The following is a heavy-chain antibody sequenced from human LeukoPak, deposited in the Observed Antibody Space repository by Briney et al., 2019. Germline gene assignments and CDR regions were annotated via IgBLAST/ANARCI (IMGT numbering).Heavy chain of an antibody. CDR3: AKDRGLPGYSSGWYDY. V-gene: IGHV3-9*01. CDR2: ISSNSGSI. J-gene: IGHJ4*02. CDR1: GFTFDDYA. Sequence: GGSLRLSCAASGFTFDDYAMHWVRQAPGKGLEWVSVISSNSGSIGYADSVKGRFTISRDNAKNSLCLQMNRLRAEDPALYYCAKDRGLPGYSSGWYDYWGQGTLVTVSS. D-gene: IGHD6-19*01.